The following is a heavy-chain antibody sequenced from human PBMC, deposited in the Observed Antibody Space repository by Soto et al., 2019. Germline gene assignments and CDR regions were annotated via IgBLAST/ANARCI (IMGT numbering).Heavy chain of an antibody. D-gene: IGHD3-16*01. V-gene: IGHV5-51*01. CDR1: GYSFTSYW. Sequence: PGESLKISCKGSGYSFTSYWIGWVRQMPGKGLEWMGIIYPGDSDTRYGPSFQGQVTISADESISTAYLQWSSLKASDTAMYYCARTELGYYYGMDVWGQGTTVTVSS. CDR3: ARTELGYYYGMDV. CDR2: IYPGDSDT. J-gene: IGHJ6*02.